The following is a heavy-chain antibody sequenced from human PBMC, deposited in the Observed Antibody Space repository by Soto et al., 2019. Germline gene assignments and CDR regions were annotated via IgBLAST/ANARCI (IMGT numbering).Heavy chain of an antibody. Sequence: QVQLQESGPGLVKPSQTLSLTCTVSGGSISSGGYYWSWIRQHPGKGLEWIGYIYYSGSTYSNPSLKSRVTISVDTSKNQFSLKLSSVTAADTAVYYCARDRKQRKYYYYGMDVWGQGTTVTVSS. CDR3: ARDRKQRKYYYYGMDV. D-gene: IGHD6-25*01. CDR2: IYYSGST. CDR1: GGSISSGGYY. V-gene: IGHV4-31*03. J-gene: IGHJ6*02.